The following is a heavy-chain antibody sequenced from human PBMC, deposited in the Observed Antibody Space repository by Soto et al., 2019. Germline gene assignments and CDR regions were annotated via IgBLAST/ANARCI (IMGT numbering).Heavy chain of an antibody. CDR2: ISSSSSYI. Sequence: GGSLRLSCAASGFTFSSYSMNWVRQAPGKGLEWVSYISSSSSYIYYADSVKGRFTISRDNAKNSLYLQMNSLRAEDTAVYYCASFYGSGSYKAYYYGMDVWGQGTTVTVSS. V-gene: IGHV3-21*01. CDR3: ASFYGSGSYKAYYYGMDV. CDR1: GFTFSSYS. J-gene: IGHJ6*02. D-gene: IGHD3-10*01.